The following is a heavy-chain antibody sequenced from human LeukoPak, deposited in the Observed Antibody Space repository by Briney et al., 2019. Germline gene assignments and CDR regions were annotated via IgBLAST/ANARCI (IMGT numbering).Heavy chain of an antibody. Sequence: GGSLRLSCAVSGFTFSSYWMSWVRQAPGKGLEWVADIKQDGSEKYYVDSVKGRFTISRDNAKNSLYLQMNSLRAEDTAVYYCARAGDYYYYGMDVWGQGTTVTVSS. CDR1: GFTFSSYW. V-gene: IGHV3-7*03. J-gene: IGHJ6*02. D-gene: IGHD3-10*01. CDR2: IKQDGSEK. CDR3: ARAGDYYYYGMDV.